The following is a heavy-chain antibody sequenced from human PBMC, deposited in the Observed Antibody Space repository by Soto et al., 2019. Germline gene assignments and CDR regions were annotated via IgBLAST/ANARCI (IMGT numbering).Heavy chain of an antibody. Sequence: QVQLVQSGPEVKKPGASVTVSCKTSGNTFTDHGIDWVRQAPGQGIEWVGWVSSYNGNTNYAYNLKDRVIMTTDASACTADMELRGVISYETGVYYCAREVEGSYSPADFWGQGTPVAV. CDR1: GNTFTDHG. V-gene: IGHV1-18*01. D-gene: IGHD3-10*01. J-gene: IGHJ4*02. CDR3: AREVEGSYSPADF. CDR2: VSSYNGNT.